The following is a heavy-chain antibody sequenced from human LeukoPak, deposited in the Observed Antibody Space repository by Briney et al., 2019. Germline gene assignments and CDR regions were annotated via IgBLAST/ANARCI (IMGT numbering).Heavy chain of an antibody. V-gene: IGHV3-30*02. J-gene: IGHJ4*02. CDR1: GFTFNDYY. CDR3: AKGGVAPSTLNS. Sequence: GGSLRLSCAASGFTFNDYYMSWIRQAPGKGLEWVAFIRFDGTTKDYADSVKGRFTISRDNSKDMLYLQMNSLRLEDTSIYFCAKGGVAPSTLNSWGQGTLVTVSS. CDR2: IRFDGTTK. D-gene: IGHD2-15*01.